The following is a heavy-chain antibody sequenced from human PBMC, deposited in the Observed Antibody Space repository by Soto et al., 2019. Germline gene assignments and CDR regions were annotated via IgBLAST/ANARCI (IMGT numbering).Heavy chain of an antibody. CDR3: ATSNWFDP. J-gene: IGHJ5*02. CDR1: GGSISSRGYY. V-gene: IGHV4-39*01. Sequence: QLQLQESGPGLVKPSETLSLTCTVSGGSISSRGYYWGWIRQPPGKGLEWIGTIYYSGSTYYNPSLTSLVTISADTSKNQFSLKLSSVTAADPAVYYCATSNWFDPWGQGTLVTVSS. CDR2: IYYSGST.